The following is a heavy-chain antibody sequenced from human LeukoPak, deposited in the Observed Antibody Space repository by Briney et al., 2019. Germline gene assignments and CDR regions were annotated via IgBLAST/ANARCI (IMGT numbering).Heavy chain of an antibody. D-gene: IGHD6-13*01. CDR3: AKEAAAPSYYYYGMDV. J-gene: IGHJ6*02. V-gene: IGHV3-23*01. CDR2: ASGSGGST. Sequence: GGSLRLSCAASGFTFSSYAMSWVRQAPGKGLEWVSSASGSGGSTYYADSVKGRFTISRDNFKNMLYLQMNSLRAEDTAMYYCAKEAAAPSYYYYGMDVWGQGTTVTVSS. CDR1: GFTFSSYA.